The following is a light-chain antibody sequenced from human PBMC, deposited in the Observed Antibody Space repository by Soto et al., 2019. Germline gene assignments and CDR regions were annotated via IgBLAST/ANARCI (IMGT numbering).Light chain of an antibody. J-gene: IGLJ1*01. V-gene: IGLV2-11*01. Sequence: VLTQPRSVSGSPGQSVTISCTGTSSDVGGYNYVSWYQQYSGKAPKVMIYDVSKRPSGVPDRFSGSKSGNTASLTISGLQAEDEADYYCCSYAASNTFVFGTGTKVTAL. CDR1: SSDVGGYNY. CDR2: DVS. CDR3: CSYAASNTFV.